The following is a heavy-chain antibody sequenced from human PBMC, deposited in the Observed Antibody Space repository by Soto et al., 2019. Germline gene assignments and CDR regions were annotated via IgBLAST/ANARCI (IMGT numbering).Heavy chain of an antibody. CDR3: ARQTGAFDYYYYYGMDV. V-gene: IGHV4-59*08. J-gene: IGHJ6*02. CDR1: GGSFSGYY. CDR2: IYYSGST. Sequence: SETLSLTCAVYGGSFSGYYWSWIRQPPGKGLEWIGYIYYSGSTYYNPSLKSRVTISVDTSKNQFSLKLSSVTAADTAVYYCARQTGAFDYYYYYGMDVWGQGTTVTVSS.